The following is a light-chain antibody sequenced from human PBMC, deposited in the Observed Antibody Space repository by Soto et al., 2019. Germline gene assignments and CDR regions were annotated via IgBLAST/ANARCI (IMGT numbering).Light chain of an antibody. CDR1: QGISSL. Sequence: DIQMTQSPSSVSASVGDRVTITCRARQGISSLLAWYQQKPGKAPKLLTHTASSLQSGVPSRFSGSGPGTDFTPTISSLQTEDFAHYDCQPDNSFPPTFGGGTNVEIK. CDR3: QPDNSFPPT. V-gene: IGKV1-12*01. J-gene: IGKJ4*01. CDR2: TAS.